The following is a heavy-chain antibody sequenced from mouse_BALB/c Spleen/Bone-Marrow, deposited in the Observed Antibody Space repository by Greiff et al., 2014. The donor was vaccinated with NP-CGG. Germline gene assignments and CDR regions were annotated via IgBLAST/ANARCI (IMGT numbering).Heavy chain of an antibody. D-gene: IGHD2-3*01. V-gene: IGHV1-74*04. CDR3: ARALGDGYYYAMDY. CDR1: GYTFTSYW. CDR2: IDPSDSET. Sequence: VHLVESGAELVKPGAPVKLSCKASGYTFTSYWMNWVKQRPGRGLEWIGRIDPSDSETHYNQKSKDKATLTVDKSSSTAYIQLSSLTSEDSAVYYCARALGDGYYYAMDYWGQGTSVTVSS. J-gene: IGHJ4*01.